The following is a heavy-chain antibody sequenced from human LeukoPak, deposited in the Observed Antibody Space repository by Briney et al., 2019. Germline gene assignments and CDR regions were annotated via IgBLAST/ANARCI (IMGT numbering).Heavy chain of an antibody. CDR2: IRPDGSDK. CDR3: SGRDSSRNPWAY. D-gene: IGHD2-2*01. J-gene: IGHJ4*02. Sequence: GGSLRLSCAASGFTFNTFWMNWVRPAPGRGLEWLANIRPDGSDKYYVDSVRGRFTISRDNGKNLVYLEMSSLRVEDTAVYYCSGRDSSRNPWAYWGQGTLVSVSS. V-gene: IGHV3-7*01. CDR1: GFTFNTFW.